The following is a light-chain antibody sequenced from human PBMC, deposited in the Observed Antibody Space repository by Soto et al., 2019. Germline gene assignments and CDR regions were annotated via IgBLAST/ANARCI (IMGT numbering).Light chain of an antibody. CDR2: DVS. CDR1: SSDVGGYNY. J-gene: IGLJ1*01. CDR3: CSYAGNYYV. Sequence: QSALTQPRSVSGSPGQSVTISCTGTSSDVGGYNYVSWYQQHPGKAPKLMIYDVSKRPSGAPDRFSGSKSGNTASLTISGLQAEDEADYYCCSYAGNYYVFGTGTKLTVL. V-gene: IGLV2-11*01.